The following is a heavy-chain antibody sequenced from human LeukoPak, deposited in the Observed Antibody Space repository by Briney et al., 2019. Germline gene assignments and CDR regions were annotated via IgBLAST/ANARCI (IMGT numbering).Heavy chain of an antibody. CDR2: ISYDGSNK. CDR3: ARDLVYDSSGYYYDYFDY. D-gene: IGHD3-22*01. V-gene: IGHV3-30-3*01. Sequence: GGSLRLSCAASGFTFSSYAMHWVRQAPGKGLEWVAVISYDGSNKYYADSVKGRFTISRDNSKNTLYLQMNSLRAEDTAVYYCARDLVYDSSGYYYDYFDYWGQGTLVTVSS. J-gene: IGHJ4*02. CDR1: GFTFSSYA.